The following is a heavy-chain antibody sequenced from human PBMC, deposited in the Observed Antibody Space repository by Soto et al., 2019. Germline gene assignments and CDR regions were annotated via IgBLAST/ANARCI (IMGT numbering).Heavy chain of an antibody. CDR3: ARASDTSGYYY. CDR2: ILPVFDEL. CDR1: GGTFKNYA. Sequence: QVQLVQSESEVKQPGSAVKVSCKVSGGTFKNYAISWVRQAPGQGLEWVGGILPVFDELNYAPKLQGRVTITADEVTSTAHLELGRLTSEDTAVYFCARASDTSGYYYWGQGTLVTVSS. V-gene: IGHV1-69*01. J-gene: IGHJ4*02. D-gene: IGHD3-22*01.